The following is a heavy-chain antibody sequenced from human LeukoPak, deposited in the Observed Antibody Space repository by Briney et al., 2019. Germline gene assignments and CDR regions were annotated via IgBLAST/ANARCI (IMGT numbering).Heavy chain of an antibody. V-gene: IGHV4-34*01. J-gene: IGHJ6*02. CDR3: ARSAGRLRYYGMDV. CDR2: INHSGST. Sequence: SETLSLTCAVYGGSFSGYYWSWIRQPPGKGLEWIGEINHSGSTNCNPSLKSRVTISVDTSKNQFSLKLSSVTAADTAVYYCARSAGRLRYYGMDVWGQGTTVTVSS. D-gene: IGHD3-10*01. CDR1: GGSFSGYY.